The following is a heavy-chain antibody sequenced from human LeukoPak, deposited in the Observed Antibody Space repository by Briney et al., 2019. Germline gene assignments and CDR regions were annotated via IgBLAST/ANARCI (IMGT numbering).Heavy chain of an antibody. Sequence: PSETLSLTCAVSGDSISSYYWSWIRQPPGKGLEWIGYIHYTGSTNYNPSLKSRVTISVDTSKNQFSLKLSSVTAADTAVYFCARGSQRITVFGVVTDYWGQGTLVTVSS. CDR3: ARGSQRITVFGVVTDY. V-gene: IGHV4-59*01. J-gene: IGHJ4*02. CDR1: GDSISSYY. CDR2: IHYTGST. D-gene: IGHD3-3*01.